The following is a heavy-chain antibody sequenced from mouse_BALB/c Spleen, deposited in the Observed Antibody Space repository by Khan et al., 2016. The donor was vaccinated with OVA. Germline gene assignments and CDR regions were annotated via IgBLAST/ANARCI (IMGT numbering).Heavy chain of an antibody. CDR3: TRLAYYYDSEGFAY. CDR1: GFTFSTYG. Sequence: EVQRVESGGDLVKPGGSLKLSCAASGFTFSTYGMSWVRQAPDKRLEWVATVSTGGSYTYYPDSVKGRFTISRDNAKNTLYLQMSGLRSEDTAMFSCTRLAYYYDSEGFAYWGQGTLVTVSA. J-gene: IGHJ3*01. D-gene: IGHD1-1*01. V-gene: IGHV5-6*01. CDR2: VSTGGSYT.